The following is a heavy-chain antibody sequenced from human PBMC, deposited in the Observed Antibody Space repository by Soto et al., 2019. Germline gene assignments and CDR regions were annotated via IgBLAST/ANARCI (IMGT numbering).Heavy chain of an antibody. Sequence: QVQLVQSGAEVKKPGSSVKVSCKASGGTFSSYAISWVRQAPGQGLEWMGGIIPIFGTANYAQKFQGRVTITADESTSTAYMELSSLRSEDTAVYYCAKDLADYDFWSGYLDYWGQGTLVTVSS. CDR2: IIPIFGTA. D-gene: IGHD3-3*01. V-gene: IGHV1-69*12. CDR1: GGTFSSYA. CDR3: AKDLADYDFWSGYLDY. J-gene: IGHJ4*02.